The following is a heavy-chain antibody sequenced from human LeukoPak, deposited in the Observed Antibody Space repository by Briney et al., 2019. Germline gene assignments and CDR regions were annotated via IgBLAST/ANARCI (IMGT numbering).Heavy chain of an antibody. Sequence: SETLSLTCTVSGGSISSGSYYWSWIRQPAGKGLEWIGRIYTSGSTNYNPSLKSRVTISVDTSKNQFSPKLSSVTAADTAVYYCARLRAGYSSGWYDYWGQGTLVTVSS. CDR1: GGSISSGSYY. V-gene: IGHV4-61*02. J-gene: IGHJ4*02. D-gene: IGHD6-19*01. CDR2: IYTSGST. CDR3: ARLRAGYSSGWYDY.